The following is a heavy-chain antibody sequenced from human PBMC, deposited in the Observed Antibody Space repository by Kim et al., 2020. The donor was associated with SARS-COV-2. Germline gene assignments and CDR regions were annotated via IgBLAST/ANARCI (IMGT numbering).Heavy chain of an antibody. D-gene: IGHD6-6*01. Sequence: GGSLRLSCVASGFTFSYYWMSWVRQAPGKGLEWLAQIKEDGSEKFYVDSVKGRFTISRYNAKNSLYLQMDSLRAADTAVYYCARGGRPGDYWGQGTRVTASS. J-gene: IGHJ4*02. CDR1: GFTFSYYW. CDR2: IKEDGSEK. CDR3: ARGGRPGDY. V-gene: IGHV3-7*01.